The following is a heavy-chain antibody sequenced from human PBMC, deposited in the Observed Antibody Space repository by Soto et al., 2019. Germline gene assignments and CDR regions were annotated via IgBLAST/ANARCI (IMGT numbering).Heavy chain of an antibody. CDR3: AAIVVVAAEGYYFDY. CDR1: GGSISSSSYY. D-gene: IGHD2-15*01. V-gene: IGHV4-39*01. Sequence: SETLSLTCTVSGGSISSSSYYWGWIRQPPGKGLEWIGSIYYSGSTYYNPSLKSRVTISVDTSKNQFSLKLSSVTAADTAVYYCAAIVVVAAEGYYFDYWGQGTLVTVSS. CDR2: IYYSGST. J-gene: IGHJ4*02.